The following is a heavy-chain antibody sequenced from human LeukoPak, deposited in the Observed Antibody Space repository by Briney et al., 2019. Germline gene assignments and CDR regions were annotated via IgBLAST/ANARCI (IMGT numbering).Heavy chain of an antibody. D-gene: IGHD3-3*01. CDR1: GDSISTYY. J-gene: IGHJ4*02. CDR3: ARQFYDFWSGYYTKGLHFDY. V-gene: IGHV4-59*08. Sequence: SETLSLTCTVSGDSISTYYWSWIRQPPGKGLEWIGYIYYSGSTNYNPSLKSRVTISIDTSKNHFSLKLSSVTAADTAVYYCARQFYDFWSGYYTKGLHFDYWGQGTLVTVSS. CDR2: IYYSGST.